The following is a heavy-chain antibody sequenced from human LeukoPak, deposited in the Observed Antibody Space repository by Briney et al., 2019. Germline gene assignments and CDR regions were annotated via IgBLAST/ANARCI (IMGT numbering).Heavy chain of an antibody. J-gene: IGHJ5*02. CDR2: INHSGST. Sequence: SETLSLTCAVSGGSFSGYYWSWIRQPPGKGLEWIGEINHSGSTNYNPSLKSRVTISVDTSKNQFSLKLSSVTAADTAVYYCARNPASYYYGSGGPRRWFDPWGQGTLVTVSS. V-gene: IGHV4-34*01. CDR3: ARNPASYYYGSGGPRRWFDP. D-gene: IGHD3-10*01. CDR1: GGSFSGYY.